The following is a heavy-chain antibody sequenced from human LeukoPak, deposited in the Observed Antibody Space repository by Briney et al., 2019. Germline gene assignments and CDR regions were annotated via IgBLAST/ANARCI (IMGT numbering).Heavy chain of an antibody. V-gene: IGHV4-39*07. CDR1: GGSISSSSYY. J-gene: IGHJ5*02. CDR2: IYYSGST. CDR3: ARLDIVVVTAMWFDP. Sequence: SETLSLTCTVSGGSISSSSYYWGWIRQPPGKGLEWIGSIYYSGSTYYNPSLKSRVTISVDTSKNQFSLKLSSVTAADTAVYYCARLDIVVVTAMWFDPWGQGTLVTVSS. D-gene: IGHD2-21*02.